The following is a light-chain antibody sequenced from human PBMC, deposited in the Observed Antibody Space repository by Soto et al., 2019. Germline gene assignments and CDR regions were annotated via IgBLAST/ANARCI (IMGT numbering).Light chain of an antibody. Sequence: DIQMTQSPSSLSASVGDRVTITCRASQDITNFLAWYQQKPGKVPKLLMYAASTLQSRVPSRFSGSGSGTDFTLTISSLQPEDVATYYCQDYNSAPFTFGPGTKVHI. CDR1: QDITNF. V-gene: IGKV1-27*01. CDR3: QDYNSAPFT. CDR2: AAS. J-gene: IGKJ3*01.